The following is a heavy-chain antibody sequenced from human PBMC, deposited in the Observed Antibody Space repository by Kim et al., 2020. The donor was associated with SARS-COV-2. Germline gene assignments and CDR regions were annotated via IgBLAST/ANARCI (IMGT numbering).Heavy chain of an antibody. CDR1: GGTFSNYA. D-gene: IGHD3-22*01. CDR3: AREWANYYDSSGPI. J-gene: IGHJ4*02. Sequence: SVKVSCKASGGTFSNYAISWVRQAPGQGLDWMGRIIPILGIANYAQKFQGRVTITADKSTSTAYMELSSLRSEDTAVYYCAREWANYYDSSGPIWGLGTLVTVSS. CDR2: IIPILGIA. V-gene: IGHV1-69*04.